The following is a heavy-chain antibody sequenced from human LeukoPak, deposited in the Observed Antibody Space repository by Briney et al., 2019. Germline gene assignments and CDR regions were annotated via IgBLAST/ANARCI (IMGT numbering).Heavy chain of an antibody. CDR2: INPSGGST. J-gene: IGHJ4*02. V-gene: IGHV1-46*01. CDR1: GYTFTSYY. Sequence: ASVKVSCKASGYTFTSYYMHWVRQAPGQELEWMGIINPSGGSTSYAQKFQGRVTMTRDTSTSTVYMELSSLRSEDTAVYYCARELYDFWSGYCFDYWGQGTLVTVSS. D-gene: IGHD3-3*01. CDR3: ARELYDFWSGYCFDY.